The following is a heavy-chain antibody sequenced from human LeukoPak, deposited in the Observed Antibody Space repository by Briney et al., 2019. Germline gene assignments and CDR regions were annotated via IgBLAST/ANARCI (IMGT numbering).Heavy chain of an antibody. CDR1: GFTFSSYA. V-gene: IGHV3-23*01. D-gene: IGHD4-17*01. CDR3: AKGYTVTTTSY. J-gene: IGHJ4*02. CDR2: ISGSGGST. Sequence: SGRSLRLSCAASGFTFSSYAMSWVRQAPGKGLEWVSAISGSGGSTYYADSVKGRFTISRDNSKNTLYLQMNSLRAEDTAVYYCAKGYTVTTTSYWGQGTLVTVSS.